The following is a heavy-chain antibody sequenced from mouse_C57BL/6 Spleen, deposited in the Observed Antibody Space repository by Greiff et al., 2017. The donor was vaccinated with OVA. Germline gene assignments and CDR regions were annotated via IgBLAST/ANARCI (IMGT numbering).Heavy chain of an antibody. CDR1: GFSLTSYG. J-gene: IGHJ1*03. CDR3: AITVVVTNWYFDV. Sequence: VQVVESGPGLVQPSQSLSITCTVSGFSLTSYGVHWVRQSPGKGLEWLGVIWRGGSTDYNAAFMSRLSITKDNSKSQVFFKMNSLQADDTAIYYCAITVVVTNWYFDVWGTGTTVTVSS. D-gene: IGHD1-1*01. V-gene: IGHV2-5*01. CDR2: IWRGGST.